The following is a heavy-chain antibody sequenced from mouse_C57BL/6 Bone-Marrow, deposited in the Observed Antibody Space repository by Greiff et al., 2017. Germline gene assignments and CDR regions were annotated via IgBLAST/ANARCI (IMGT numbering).Heavy chain of an antibody. CDR1: GFTFSSYA. V-gene: IGHV5-4*01. CDR2: ISDGGSYT. Sequence: EVMLVESGGGLVKPGGSLKLSCAASGFTFSSYAMSWVRQTPEKRLEWVATISDGGSYTYYPDNVKGRFAISRDNAKKNLYLQRSHLKSEDTAMYYCARDSPITTVVASHFDYWGQGTTLTVSS. D-gene: IGHD1-1*01. J-gene: IGHJ2*01. CDR3: ARDSPITTVVASHFDY.